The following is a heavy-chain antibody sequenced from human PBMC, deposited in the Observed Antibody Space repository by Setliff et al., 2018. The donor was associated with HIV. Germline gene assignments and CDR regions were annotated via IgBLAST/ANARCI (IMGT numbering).Heavy chain of an antibody. CDR2: ISYSGST. J-gene: IGHJ3*02. CDR1: GYSISSGYY. D-gene: IGHD7-27*01. V-gene: IGHV4-31*11. CDR3: ARVSQDLLGAFDI. Sequence: SETLSLTCDVSGYSISSGYYWGWLRQHPGKGLEWIGYISYSGSTYYNPSLKSRVTISVDTYNNQFFLKLTSVTAADTAMYYCARVSQDLLGAFDIWGQGTMVTVSS.